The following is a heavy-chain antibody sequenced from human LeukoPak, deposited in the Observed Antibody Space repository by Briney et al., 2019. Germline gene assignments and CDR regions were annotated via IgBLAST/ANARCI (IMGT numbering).Heavy chain of an antibody. V-gene: IGHV1-46*01. J-gene: IGHJ5*02. Sequence: ASVKVSCKASGYTFTSYYMHWVRQAPGQGLEWMGIIDPSGGSTSYAQKFQGRVTMTRDMSTSTVYMELSSLRSEDTAVYYCARDRSGNWFVPWGQGTLVTVSS. CDR3: ARDRSGNWFVP. D-gene: IGHD3-10*01. CDR1: GYTFTSYY. CDR2: IDPSGGST.